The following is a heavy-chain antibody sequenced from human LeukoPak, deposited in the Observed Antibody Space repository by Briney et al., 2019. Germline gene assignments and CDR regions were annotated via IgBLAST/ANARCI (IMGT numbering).Heavy chain of an antibody. V-gene: IGHV4-39*01. J-gene: IGHJ4*02. CDR2: IYYSGTT. CDR3: ARHNRDYYGSGSYWYFDH. CDR1: GDFISGGIYY. D-gene: IGHD3-10*01. Sequence: SETLSLTCTVSGDFISGGIYYWGRIRQPPGKGLEWIGSIYYSGTTYYSPSLKSRVTISVDTSKSQFSLKLTSLTAADTAFYYCARHNRDYYGSGSYWYFDHWGQGALVAVSS.